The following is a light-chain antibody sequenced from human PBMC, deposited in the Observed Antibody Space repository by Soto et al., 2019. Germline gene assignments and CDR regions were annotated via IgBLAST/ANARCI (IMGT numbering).Light chain of an antibody. CDR2: KAS. Sequence: DIPMAQSPATLSGSLGDRVTISCRASQTISSWLAWYQQKPGKAPKLLIYKASTLKSGVPSRFSGSGSGTEFTLTISSLQPDDFATYYCQHYNSYSEAFGQGTIVDFK. CDR3: QHYNSYSEA. CDR1: QTISSW. J-gene: IGKJ1*01. V-gene: IGKV1-5*03.